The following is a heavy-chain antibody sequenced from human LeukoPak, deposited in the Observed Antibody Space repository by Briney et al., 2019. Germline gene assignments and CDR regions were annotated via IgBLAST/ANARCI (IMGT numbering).Heavy chain of an antibody. J-gene: IGHJ1*01. CDR1: GYTFTSYG. Sequence: GASVTVSCTASGYTFTSYGISWVRQAPGQGLEWMGWISAYNGNTNYAQKLQGRLTLTTDTSTSTAYMELRSLRSDDTAVYYCASCHCTNGVCYGECEYFQHWGQGTLVTVSS. V-gene: IGHV1-18*01. D-gene: IGHD2-8*01. CDR2: ISAYNGNT. CDR3: ASCHCTNGVCYGECEYFQH.